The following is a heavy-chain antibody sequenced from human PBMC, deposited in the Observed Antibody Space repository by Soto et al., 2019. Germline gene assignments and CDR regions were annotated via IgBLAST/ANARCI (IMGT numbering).Heavy chain of an antibody. Sequence: PSETLSLTCTVSGDSITSYNWNWLRQPPGKALEWIGYVYSSGSTNYNPSLKSRVTISVDTSRNQFSLKVNSVTAADTAVYYCARRAVVAVTGSLDNWLDPWGQRIWVT. J-gene: IGHJ5*02. CDR3: ARRAVVAVTGSLDNWLDP. D-gene: IGHD2-21*01. CDR2: VYSSGST. V-gene: IGHV4-59*01. CDR1: GDSITSYN.